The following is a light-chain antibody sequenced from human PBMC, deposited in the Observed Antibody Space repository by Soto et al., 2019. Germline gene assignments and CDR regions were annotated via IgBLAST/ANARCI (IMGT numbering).Light chain of an antibody. CDR2: DAS. Sequence: EIVLTQSPATLSLSPGERATLSCRASQSLDGYLAWYQQKPGQAPRLLIYDASNRATGVPARFRGSGSGADFTLTINSREREDFGVYYCQQRRSWPITFGGGTMVEIK. CDR3: QQRRSWPIT. CDR1: QSLDGY. V-gene: IGKV3-11*01. J-gene: IGKJ4*01.